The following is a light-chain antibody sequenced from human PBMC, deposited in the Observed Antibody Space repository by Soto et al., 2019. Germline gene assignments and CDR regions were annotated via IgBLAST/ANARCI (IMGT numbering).Light chain of an antibody. V-gene: IGKV1-33*01. CDR2: DAS. CDR3: QQLLSYPIT. Sequence: DIQMTQSPSSLSASVGDRVTITCQASQDISNYLNWYQQKPGKAPKLLIYDASNLETGVPSRFSGSGSGTDFTLTISSLQPEDFATYYCQQLLSYPITFGQGTRLEIK. CDR1: QDISNY. J-gene: IGKJ5*01.